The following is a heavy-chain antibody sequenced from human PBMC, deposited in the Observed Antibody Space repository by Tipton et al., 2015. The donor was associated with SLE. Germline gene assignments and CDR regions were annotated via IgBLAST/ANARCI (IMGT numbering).Heavy chain of an antibody. D-gene: IGHD3-22*01. Sequence: TLSLTCTVSGGSISSYYWSWIRQPPGKGLEWIGYIYYSGSTNYNPSLKSRVTISVDTSKNQFSLKLSSVTAADTAVYYCARGTLGAMIVVVITPPRYFDLWGRGTLVTVSS. CDR1: GGSISSYY. CDR2: IYYSGST. CDR3: ARGTLGAMIVVVITPPRYFDL. V-gene: IGHV4-59*12. J-gene: IGHJ2*01.